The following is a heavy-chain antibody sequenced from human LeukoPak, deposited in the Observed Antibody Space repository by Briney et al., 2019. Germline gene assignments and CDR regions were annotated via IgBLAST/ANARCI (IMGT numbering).Heavy chain of an antibody. Sequence: SETLSLTCTVSGGSINNYYWSWIRQPPGKGLEWIGEINHSGSTNYNPSLKSRVTISVDTSKNQFSLKLSSVTAADTAVYYCARIAVAGLHYYYYGMDVWGQGTTVTVSS. CDR3: ARIAVAGLHYYYYGMDV. CDR1: GGSINNYY. CDR2: INHSGST. D-gene: IGHD6-19*01. V-gene: IGHV4-34*01. J-gene: IGHJ6*02.